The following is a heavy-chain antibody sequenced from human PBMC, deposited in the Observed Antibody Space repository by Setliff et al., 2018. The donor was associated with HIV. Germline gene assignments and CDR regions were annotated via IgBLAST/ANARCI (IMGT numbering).Heavy chain of an antibody. D-gene: IGHD3-10*01. V-gene: IGHV1-69*06. CDR1: GGSFSSYA. Sequence: SVKVSCKASGGSFSSYAISWVRQAPGQGLEWMGRIIPIFGSANYAKNFQGRVTINADKSTSTAYMELRSLRSEDTAVYYCARDPFGELAGLTLGWYFDLWGRGTLVTVS. CDR2: IIPIFGSA. J-gene: IGHJ2*01. CDR3: ARDPFGELAGLTLGWYFDL.